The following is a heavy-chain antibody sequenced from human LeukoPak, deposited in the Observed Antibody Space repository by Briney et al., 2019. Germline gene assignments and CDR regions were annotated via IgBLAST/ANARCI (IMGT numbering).Heavy chain of an antibody. V-gene: IGHV4-59*01. CDR1: GGSISSYY. Sequence: SETLSLTCTVSGGSISSYYWSWIRQPPGKGLEWIGYIYYSGSTNYNPSLKSRVTISVDTSKNQFSLKLSSVTAADPAVYYCARADGYNPFDYWGQGTLVTVSS. CDR3: ARADGYNPFDY. J-gene: IGHJ4*02. CDR2: IYYSGST. D-gene: IGHD5-24*01.